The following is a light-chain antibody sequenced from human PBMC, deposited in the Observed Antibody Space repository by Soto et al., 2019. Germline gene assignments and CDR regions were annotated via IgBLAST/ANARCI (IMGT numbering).Light chain of an antibody. CDR1: QSISTY. Sequence: DIHMTQSPSSLSASVGDIVTFTCRASQSISTYLNWYQQKPGKAPKLMIYTASSLQSGVQSRFSGSGSGTEFNITINNLQPEDFATYYCQQSYSTPPWTVGQGTK. V-gene: IGKV1-39*01. J-gene: IGKJ1*01. CDR2: TAS. CDR3: QQSYSTPPWT.